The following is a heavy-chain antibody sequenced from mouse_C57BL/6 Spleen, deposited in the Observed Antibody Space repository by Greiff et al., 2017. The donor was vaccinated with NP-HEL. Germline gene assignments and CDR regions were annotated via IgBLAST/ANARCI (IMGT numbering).Heavy chain of an antibody. Sequence: VQLQQSGPELVKPGASVKIPCKASGYTFTDYNMDWVKQSHGQSLEWIGDINPNNGGTIYNQKFTGKATLTVDKSSSTGYMELRSLTSEDTAVYYCARAGYYGYEGYFDVWGTGTTVTVSS. V-gene: IGHV1-18*01. CDR2: INPNNGGT. CDR1: GYTFTDYN. J-gene: IGHJ1*03. CDR3: ARAGYYGYEGYFDV. D-gene: IGHD2-2*01.